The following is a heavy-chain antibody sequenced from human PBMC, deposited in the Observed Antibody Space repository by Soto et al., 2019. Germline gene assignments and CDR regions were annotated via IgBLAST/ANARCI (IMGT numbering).Heavy chain of an antibody. V-gene: IGHV1-2*04. J-gene: IGHJ6*02. CDR1: GFSFTDYH. Sequence: ASVKVSCKASGFSFTDYHIHWVRQAPGQGLEWLGRINPKSGGTSTAQKFQGWVTMTTDTSISTASMELTRLTSDDTAIYYCARGDSTDCSNGVCSFFYNHDMDVWGQGTTVTVSS. D-gene: IGHD2-8*01. CDR2: INPKSGGT. CDR3: ARGDSTDCSNGVCSFFYNHDMDV.